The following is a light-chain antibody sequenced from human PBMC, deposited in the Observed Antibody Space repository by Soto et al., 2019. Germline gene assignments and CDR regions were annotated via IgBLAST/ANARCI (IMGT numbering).Light chain of an antibody. J-gene: IGLJ2*01. CDR3: LLSYSGARQNLVV. V-gene: IGLV7-46*01. CDR2: DKS. Sequence: QAVVTQEPSLTVSPGGTVTLTCGSSTGAVTSGHYPYWFQQKPGQAPRTLIYDKSNNHSWTPARFSGSLLGGKAALTLSGAQPEDEAEYYCLLSYSGARQNLVVFGGGTKLTVL. CDR1: TGAVTSGHY.